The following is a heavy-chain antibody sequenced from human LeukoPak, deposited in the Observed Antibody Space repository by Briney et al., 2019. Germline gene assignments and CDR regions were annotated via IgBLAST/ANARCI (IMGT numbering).Heavy chain of an antibody. J-gene: IGHJ5*02. V-gene: IGHV5-51*01. Sequence: GESLKISCQGSGSRFTSYWIGWVRQLPGEGLEWMGIIYPDDSDIRYSPSFQGQVTISADKSIRTAYLQWSSLKASDTAMYYCAREEGDNNRAFDPWGQGTLVTVSS. CDR3: AREEGDNNRAFDP. D-gene: IGHD1-14*01. CDR2: IYPDDSDI. CDR1: GSRFTSYW.